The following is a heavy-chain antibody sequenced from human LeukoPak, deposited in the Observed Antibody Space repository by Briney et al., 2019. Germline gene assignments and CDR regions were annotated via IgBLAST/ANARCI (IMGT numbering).Heavy chain of an antibody. V-gene: IGHV4-4*02. Sequence: SGTVSLTCAVSGGSVSSSNWWSWVRQPPGKGLELIGEIYHSGSTNYNPSLKSRVTLSVDKSKNQFSLKLSSVTAADTAVYYCAREVYDSSGNAFDIWGQGTMVTVSS. J-gene: IGHJ3*02. D-gene: IGHD3-22*01. CDR3: AREVYDSSGNAFDI. CDR1: GGSVSSSNW. CDR2: IYHSGST.